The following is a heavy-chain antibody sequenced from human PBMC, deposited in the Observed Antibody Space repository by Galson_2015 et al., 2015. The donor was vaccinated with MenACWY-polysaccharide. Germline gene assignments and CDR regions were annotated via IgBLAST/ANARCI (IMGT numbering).Heavy chain of an antibody. CDR1: GFTFSSYA. CDR3: SKGRGYCTGGACYSDY. V-gene: IGHV3-23*01. CDR2: VSASDDRT. D-gene: IGHD2-8*02. Sequence: SLRLSCAASGFTFSSYAMTWVRQAPGKGLEWVSTVSASDDRTYNAESVQGRFSISRDNSKNTLYLQMNNLRAEDTAVYYCSKGRGYCTGGACYSDYWGQRTLVTVSS. J-gene: IGHJ4*02.